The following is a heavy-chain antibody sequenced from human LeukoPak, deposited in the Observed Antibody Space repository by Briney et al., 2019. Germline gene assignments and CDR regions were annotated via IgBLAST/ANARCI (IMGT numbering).Heavy chain of an antibody. CDR1: GYTFTSYG. D-gene: IGHD4-17*01. Sequence: ASVKVSCKASGYTFTSYGISWVRQAPGQGLEWMGWISAYNGNTNYAQKLQGRVTMTTDTSTSTAYMELRSLRSDDTAVYYCARVGTYTVTTPLANDYWGQGTLVTVSS. CDR2: ISAYNGNT. CDR3: ARVGTYTVTTPLANDY. V-gene: IGHV1-18*01. J-gene: IGHJ4*02.